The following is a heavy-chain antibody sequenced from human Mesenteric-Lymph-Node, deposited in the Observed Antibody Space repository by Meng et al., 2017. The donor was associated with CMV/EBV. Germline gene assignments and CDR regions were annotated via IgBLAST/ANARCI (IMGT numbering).Heavy chain of an antibody. V-gene: IGHV3-30-3*01. D-gene: IGHD3-16*01. J-gene: IGHJ4*02. Sequence: GESLKISCAASGFTFNTFAMHWVRQAPGKGPEWVAAISNDGSSKYYADSVKGRFTISRDYSKNTVYLEMSSLRDEDTALYHCAREGGGFSSSPFDSWGQGTLVTVSS. CDR1: GFTFNTFA. CDR3: AREGGGFSSSPFDS. CDR2: ISNDGSSK.